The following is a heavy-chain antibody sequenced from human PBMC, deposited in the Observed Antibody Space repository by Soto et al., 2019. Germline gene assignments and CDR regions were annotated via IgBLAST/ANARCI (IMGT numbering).Heavy chain of an antibody. D-gene: IGHD1-26*01. V-gene: IGHV3-48*03. CDR1: GFTFSSYE. CDR2: ISSSGSTI. CDR3: ARVPHPRWRGGYYYGMDV. Sequence: GGSLRLSCAASGFTFSSYEMHWVRQAPGKGLEWVSYISSSGSTIYYANSVKGRSTISRNNAKNSLYLQMNSLRAEDTAVYYCARVPHPRWRGGYYYGMDVWGQGTTVTVSS. J-gene: IGHJ6*02.